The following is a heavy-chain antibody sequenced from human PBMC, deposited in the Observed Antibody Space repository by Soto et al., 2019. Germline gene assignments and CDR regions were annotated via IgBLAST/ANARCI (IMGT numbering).Heavy chain of an antibody. CDR3: ARQIYDSDTGPNFQYYFDS. CDR2: IDPSDSQT. V-gene: IGHV5-10-1*01. D-gene: IGHD3-22*01. J-gene: IGHJ4*02. Sequence: PGESLKISCKGSGYSFAGYWITWVRQRPGKGLAWMGRIDPSDSQTYYSTSFRGHVTISVTKSITTVFLQWSSLRASDTAMYYCARQIYDSDTGPNFQYYFDSWGQGTPVTVSS. CDR1: GYSFAGYW.